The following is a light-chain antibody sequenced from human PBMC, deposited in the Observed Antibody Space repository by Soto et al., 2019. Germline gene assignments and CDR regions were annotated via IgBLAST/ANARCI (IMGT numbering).Light chain of an antibody. Sequence: EIVLTQSPATLSVSAGGTVTLSCRASQRIRTNVSLYLQIPGQAPRRPFYGASTRATCVPARFSGSGSGIEFTLTISSLQFKDSAFYYCPKYFHWPLTWTFGPGTKV. CDR1: QRIRTN. CDR3: PKYFHWPLTWT. CDR2: GAS. J-gene: IGKJ1*01. V-gene: IGKV3-15*01.